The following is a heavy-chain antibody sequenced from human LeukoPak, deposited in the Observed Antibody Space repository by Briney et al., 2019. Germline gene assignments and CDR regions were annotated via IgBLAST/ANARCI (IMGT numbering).Heavy chain of an antibody. J-gene: IGHJ3*02. D-gene: IGHD3-10*01. CDR1: GGSISNGGYY. CDR3: ARDRGNDDFDI. Sequence: HTLPLTCTVSGGSISNGGYYWTRIHQHPGKGLEWIGHIYYSATTYYNPSLKSRVTISVDTSKNQFTLKLTSVTAADTAVYYCARDRGNDDFDIWGQGTMVTVSS. V-gene: IGHV4-31*03. CDR2: IYYSATT.